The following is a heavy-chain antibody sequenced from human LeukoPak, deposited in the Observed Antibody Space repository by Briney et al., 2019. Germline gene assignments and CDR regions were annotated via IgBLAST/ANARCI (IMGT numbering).Heavy chain of an antibody. CDR2: ISSGTSYI. CDR3: ASLPIITFGWVIAAGAFDM. D-gene: IGHD3-16*02. J-gene: IGHJ3*02. Sequence: GGSLRLSCAASGFTFSSYSMNWVRQAPGKGLEWVSSISSGTSYIYYTDSVKGRFTISRDNAKNSLYLQMNSLRAEDTALYYCASLPIITFGWVIAAGAFDMWGQATMVSISS. V-gene: IGHV3-21*01. CDR1: GFTFSSYS.